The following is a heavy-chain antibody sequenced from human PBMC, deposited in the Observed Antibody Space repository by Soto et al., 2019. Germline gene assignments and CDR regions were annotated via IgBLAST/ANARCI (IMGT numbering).Heavy chain of an antibody. J-gene: IGHJ6*04. D-gene: IGHD3-10*01. CDR1: GFAVRHNY. CDR3: AIKTDSIPSGGDV. V-gene: IGHV3-53*04. Sequence: EVQLVESGGGLVQPGGSLRLSCTASGFAVRHNYMTWVRQAPGKGLEWVSLIYSDGDTAYADSVKGRFTISRHTSQNTLYLQMNSLRAEDTAVYYCAIKTDSIPSGGDVWGKGTAVTVSS. CDR2: IYSDGDT.